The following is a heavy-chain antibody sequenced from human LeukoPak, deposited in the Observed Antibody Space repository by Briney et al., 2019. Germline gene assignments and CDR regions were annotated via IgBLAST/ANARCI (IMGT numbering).Heavy chain of an antibody. Sequence: PGGSLRLSCAASGFTFSSYGRHWVRQAPGKGLEWVAFIRYDGSNKYYADSVKGRFTISRDNAKNSLYLQMNSLRAEDTAVYYCARDRRDYGDYGGYYYYMDVWGKGTTVTISS. D-gene: IGHD4-17*01. CDR3: ARDRRDYGDYGGYYYYMDV. CDR1: GFTFSSYG. CDR2: IRYDGSNK. J-gene: IGHJ6*03. V-gene: IGHV3-30*02.